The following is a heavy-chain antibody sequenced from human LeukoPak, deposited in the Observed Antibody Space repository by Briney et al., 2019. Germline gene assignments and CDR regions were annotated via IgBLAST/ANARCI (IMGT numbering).Heavy chain of an antibody. V-gene: IGHV3-21*01. J-gene: IGHJ5*02. CDR3: ARDLERITLVRGVIPNWFDP. Sequence: PGGSLRLSCAASGFTFSSYYMNWVRQAPGKGLQWVSSISSSRTYTHYADSVKGRFTISRDNAKNSLYLQMNSLRVDDTAVYYCARDLERITLVRGVIPNWFDPWGQGTLVTVSS. D-gene: IGHD3-10*01. CDR1: GFTFSSYY. CDR2: ISSSRTYT.